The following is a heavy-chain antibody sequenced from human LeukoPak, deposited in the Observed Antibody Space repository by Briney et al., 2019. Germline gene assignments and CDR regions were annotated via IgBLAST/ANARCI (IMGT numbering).Heavy chain of an antibody. J-gene: IGHJ4*02. Sequence: GGSLRLSCAASGFTFSSYWMSWVRQAPGKGLEWVANIKQDGSGKYYVDSVKGRFTISRDNAKNSLYLQMNSLRAEDTAVYYCARDCAGSGYDILTGYYNELPVSDYWGQGTLVTVSS. CDR3: ARDCAGSGYDILTGYYNELPVSDY. V-gene: IGHV3-7*01. CDR2: IKQDGSGK. D-gene: IGHD3-9*01. CDR1: GFTFSSYW.